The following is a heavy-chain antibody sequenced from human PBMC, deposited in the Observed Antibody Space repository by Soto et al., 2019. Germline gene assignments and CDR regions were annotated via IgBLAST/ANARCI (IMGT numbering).Heavy chain of an antibody. CDR3: AREVAYGAAAGTVAY. CDR1: GGTFSSDA. D-gene: IGHD6-13*01. V-gene: IGHV1-69*01. Sequence: QVQLVQSGSEVKKPGSSVKVSCKASGGTFSSDAISWVRQAPGQGLGWMGGIIPIFGTANYSQKYQGRVTIAAVESTRTDYLELSSLRSEDTDLYYCAREVAYGAAAGTVAYWGQGTLVTVSS. J-gene: IGHJ4*02. CDR2: IIPIFGTA.